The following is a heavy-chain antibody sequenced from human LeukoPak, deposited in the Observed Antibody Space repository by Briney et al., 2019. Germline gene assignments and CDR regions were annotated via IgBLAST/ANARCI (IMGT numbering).Heavy chain of an antibody. D-gene: IGHD3-3*01. CDR2: ISGSGGST. CDR3: AKDQDSYYDFWSGYYTLNIAMDY. J-gene: IGHJ4*02. V-gene: IGHV3-23*01. Sequence: GGSLRLSCAASGFTFSSYAMSWVRQAPGKGLEWVSAISGSGGSTYYADSEKGRFTISRDNSKNTLYLQMNSLRAEDTAVYYCAKDQDSYYDFWSGYYTLNIAMDYWGQGTLVTVSS. CDR1: GFTFSSYA.